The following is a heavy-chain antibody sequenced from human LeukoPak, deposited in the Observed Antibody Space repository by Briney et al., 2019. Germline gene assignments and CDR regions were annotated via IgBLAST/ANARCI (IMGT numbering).Heavy chain of an antibody. J-gene: IGHJ6*03. CDR1: EFTEFTFSSYW. V-gene: IGHV3-7*01. Sequence: GGSLRLSCAASEFTEFTFSSYWMSWVRQAPGKGLEWVANIKPDGSEQYYVDSVKGRFTISRDNSKNTLYLQMNSLRAEDTAVYYCARDHPCSSTSCVRYYMDVWGKGTTVTVSS. CDR3: ARDHPCSSTSCVRYYMDV. CDR2: IKPDGSEQ. D-gene: IGHD2-2*01.